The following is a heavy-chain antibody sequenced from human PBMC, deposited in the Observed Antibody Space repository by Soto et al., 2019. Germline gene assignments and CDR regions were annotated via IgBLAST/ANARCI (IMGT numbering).Heavy chain of an antibody. J-gene: IGHJ5*02. CDR3: ARDPTYYDSSGYYPYNWFDP. Sequence: PGGSLRLSCAASGFTFSGSAMHWVRQASGKGLEWVSSISSSSGYIFYPDSVKGRLTISRDNAKNSLYLQMNSLRAEDTAVYYCARDPTYYDSSGYYPYNWFDPWGQGTLVTVSS. D-gene: IGHD3-22*01. CDR2: ISSSSGYI. V-gene: IGHV3-21*01. CDR1: GFTFSGSA.